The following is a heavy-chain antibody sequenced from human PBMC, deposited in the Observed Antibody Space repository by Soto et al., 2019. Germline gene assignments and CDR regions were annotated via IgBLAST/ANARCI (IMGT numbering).Heavy chain of an antibody. V-gene: IGHV3-74*01. CDR1: GFVFTNFW. Sequence: GGSLRLSCEASGFVFTNFWMHWVRHVPGKGLVWVARIDTSGHSTNYAESVKGRFTISRDNARNTVSLQMNSLRVEDTGVYYCAKDSWYFDLWSQGSQVTVSS. CDR2: IDTSGHST. CDR3: AKDSWYFDL. J-gene: IGHJ4*02. D-gene: IGHD6-13*01.